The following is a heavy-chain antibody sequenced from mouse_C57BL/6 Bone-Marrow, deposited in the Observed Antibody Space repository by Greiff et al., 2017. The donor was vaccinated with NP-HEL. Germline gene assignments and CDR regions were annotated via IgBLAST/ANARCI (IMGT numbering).Heavy chain of an antibody. CDR1: GFTFSSSA. CDR3: ERDGGTGAY. CDR2: ISDCGSYP. V-gene: IGHV5-4*01. J-gene: IGHJ3*01. Sequence: EVKLMESGGGLVKPGGSLKLSCAASGFTFSSSAMSWVPQTPDKRLEWVATISDCGSYPYSPDNVQGRFTISRDNAKNNLYLQMSHLKSEDTAMYYCERDGGTGAYWGQGTLVTVSA. D-gene: IGHD2-14*01.